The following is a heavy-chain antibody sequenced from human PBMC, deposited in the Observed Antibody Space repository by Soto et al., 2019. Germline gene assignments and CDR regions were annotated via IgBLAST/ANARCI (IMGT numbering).Heavy chain of an antibody. J-gene: IGHJ6*02. CDR2: INPKSGGT. D-gene: IGHD2-8*01. V-gene: IGHV1-2*04. Sequence: ASVKVSCKASGYIFTDYHIHWVRQAPGQGLEWLGRINPKSGGTSTAQKFQGWVTMTRDRSISTVYMELTRLRSDDTAVYFCARGHSTDCSNGVCSFFYNHEMDVWGQGTTVTVSS. CDR1: GYIFTDYH. CDR3: ARGHSTDCSNGVCSFFYNHEMDV.